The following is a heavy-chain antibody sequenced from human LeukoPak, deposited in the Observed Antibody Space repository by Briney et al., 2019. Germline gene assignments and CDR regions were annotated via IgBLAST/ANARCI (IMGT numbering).Heavy chain of an antibody. CDR1: GGSISSSSYY. CDR3: ARLSDYYDSSGYRHYYYMDV. Sequence: PSETLSLTCTVSGGSISSSSYYRGWIRQPPGKGLEWIGSIYYSGSTYYNPSLKSRVTISVDTSKNQFSLKLSSVTAADTAVYYCARLSDYYDSSGYRHYYYMDVWGKGTTVTVSS. CDR2: IYYSGST. J-gene: IGHJ6*03. D-gene: IGHD3-22*01. V-gene: IGHV4-39*01.